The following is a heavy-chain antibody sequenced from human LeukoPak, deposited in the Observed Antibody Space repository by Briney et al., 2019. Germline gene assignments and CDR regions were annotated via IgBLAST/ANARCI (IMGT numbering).Heavy chain of an antibody. CDR2: IIPILGIA. CDR3: ARDRNLEGIALSNWVDP. Sequence: ASVKLSCKASGGTFSSYTISWVRQAPGQGLEWMGRIIPILGIANYTQKFQGKVTITADKSTSTAYMELSSLRSEDTAVYYCARDRNLEGIALSNWVDPWGQGTLVTVSS. J-gene: IGHJ5*02. D-gene: IGHD6-13*01. CDR1: GGTFSSYT. V-gene: IGHV1-69*04.